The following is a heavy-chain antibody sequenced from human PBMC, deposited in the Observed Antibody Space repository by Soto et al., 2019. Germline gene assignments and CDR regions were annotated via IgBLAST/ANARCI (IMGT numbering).Heavy chain of an antibody. Sequence: GGSLRLSCAASGFTFSSYSMNWVRQAPGKGLEWVSSISSSSSYIYYADSVKGRFTISRDNAKNSLYLQMNSLRAEDTAVYYCAREGMTIFGVVTGPEYFQHWGQGTLVTVSS. V-gene: IGHV3-21*01. J-gene: IGHJ1*01. D-gene: IGHD3-3*01. CDR3: AREGMTIFGVVTGPEYFQH. CDR1: GFTFSSYS. CDR2: ISSSSSYI.